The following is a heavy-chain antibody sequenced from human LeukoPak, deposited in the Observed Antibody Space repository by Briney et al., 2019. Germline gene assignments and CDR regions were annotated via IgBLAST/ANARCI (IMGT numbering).Heavy chain of an antibody. CDR2: ISGSGVTT. CDR3: AKKVVVGATSPYSDFQD. J-gene: IGHJ1*01. CDR1: GFTFSSYA. D-gene: IGHD1-26*01. Sequence: PGGSLRLSCVASGFTFSSYAMSWVRQAPGKGLEWVSAISGSGVTTHYAGSVKGRFSISRDNSKNTLYLQMNSLRVEDTAQYYCAKKVVVGATSPYSDFQDWGQGTLVTVSS. V-gene: IGHV3-23*01.